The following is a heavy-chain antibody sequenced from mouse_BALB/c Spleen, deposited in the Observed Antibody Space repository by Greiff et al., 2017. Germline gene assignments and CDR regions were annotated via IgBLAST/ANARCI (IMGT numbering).Heavy chain of an antibody. D-gene: IGHD2-1*01. V-gene: IGHV5-6-2*01. CDR3: ARHASDYGNYGFAY. J-gene: IGHJ3*01. Sequence: EVQRVESGGGLVKLGGSLKLSCAASGFTFSSYYMSWVRQTPEKRLELVAAINSNGGSTYYPDTVKGRFTISRDNAKNTLYLQMSSLKSEDTALYYCARHASDYGNYGFAYWGQGTLVTVSA. CDR1: GFTFSSYY. CDR2: INSNGGST.